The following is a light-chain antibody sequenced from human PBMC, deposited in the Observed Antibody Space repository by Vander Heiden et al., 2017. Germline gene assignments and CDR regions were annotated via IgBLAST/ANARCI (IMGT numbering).Light chain of an antibody. J-gene: IGKJ2*01. CDR1: QTVTTF. CDR3: QQSDSAPYT. CDR2: GAS. Sequence: IQMTQSPSSLSASIGDIVTITCRASQTVTTFLNWYQQSPGKAPKLLIYGASTLQSGVPSRFSGSGSGTDFTLTITRLQPEDFATYFCQQSDSAPYTFGQGTKMDIK. V-gene: IGKV1-39*01.